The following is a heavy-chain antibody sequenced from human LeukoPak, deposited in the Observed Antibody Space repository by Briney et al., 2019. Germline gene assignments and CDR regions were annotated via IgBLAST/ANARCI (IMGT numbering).Heavy chain of an antibody. CDR2: IIPIFGTA. J-gene: IGHJ4*02. D-gene: IGHD5/OR15-5a*01. CDR3: ARERSTDAPFDY. V-gene: IGHV1-69*01. CDR1: GGTFSSYA. Sequence: ASVKVSCKASGGTFSSYAISWVRQAPGQGLEWMGGIIPIFGTANYAQKFQGRVTITADESTSTAYMELSSLRSEDTAVYYCARERSTDAPFDYWGQGILVTVSS.